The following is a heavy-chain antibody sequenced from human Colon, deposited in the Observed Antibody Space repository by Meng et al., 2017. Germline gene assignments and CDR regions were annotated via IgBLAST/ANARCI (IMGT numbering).Heavy chain of an antibody. Sequence: QVQLQQWGAGLLKPSETLSLTCAVYGGSFSGYYWSWIRQPPGKGLEWIGYIYYSGSTYYNPSLKSRVTISVDTSKNQFSLKLSSVTAADTAVYYCARGSGYRGVDWGQGTLVTVSS. CDR3: ARGSGYRGVD. CDR1: GGSFSGYY. D-gene: IGHD5-12*01. V-gene: IGHV4-34*01. J-gene: IGHJ4*02. CDR2: IYYSGST.